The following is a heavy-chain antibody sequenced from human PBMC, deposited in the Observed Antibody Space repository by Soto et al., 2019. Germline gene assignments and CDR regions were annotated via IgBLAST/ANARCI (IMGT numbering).Heavy chain of an antibody. CDR2: VYPNSGGT. CDR1: GHTFSAHY. D-gene: IGHD3-3*01. Sequence: APVKGSCKPSGHTFSAHYIHWVRQAPVQGLEWVGRVYPNSGGTHYAQKFQGRVTMTRDTSSRPVYSQLSRPRSDDTAVYYCARALVRFLDWLPENYNYGMDVWGQGTTVNVSS. CDR3: ARALVRFLDWLPENYNYGMDV. V-gene: IGHV1-2*06. J-gene: IGHJ6*02.